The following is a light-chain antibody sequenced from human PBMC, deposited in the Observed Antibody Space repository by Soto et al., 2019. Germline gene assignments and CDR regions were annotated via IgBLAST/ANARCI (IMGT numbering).Light chain of an antibody. CDR2: GAS. V-gene: IGKV3-15*01. J-gene: IGKJ4*01. CDR1: QSVSSN. Sequence: QCPATLSENTGERATLSCRASQSVSSNLAWYQQTPGQAPRLLIYGASTRATGIPARFSGSGSGTEFTLTISSLQSEDFAVYYCQQRSNWPSLTFGGGTKVDIK. CDR3: QQRSNWPSLT.